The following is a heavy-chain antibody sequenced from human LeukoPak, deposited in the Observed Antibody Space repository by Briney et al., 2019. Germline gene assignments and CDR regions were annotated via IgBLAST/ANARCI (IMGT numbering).Heavy chain of an antibody. CDR1: GYSITSSSW. CDR2: IYHSGTT. D-gene: IGHD3-10*01. V-gene: IGHV4-28*01. CDR3: ARKENVYYYFDY. Sequence: SDTLSLTCAVSGYSITSSSWWGWIRQPPGKGLEWIGYIYHSGTTYYNPSLQSRVTMSVDTSKNQFSLKLSSVTAVDTAVYYCARKENVYYYFDYWGQGTLVTVPS. J-gene: IGHJ4*02.